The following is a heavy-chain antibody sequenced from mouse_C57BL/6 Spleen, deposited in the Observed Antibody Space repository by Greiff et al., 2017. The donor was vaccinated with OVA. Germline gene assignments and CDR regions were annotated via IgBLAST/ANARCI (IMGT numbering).Heavy chain of an antibody. CDR2: IHPNSGST. J-gene: IGHJ3*01. CDR1: GYTFTSYW. D-gene: IGHD1-1*01. Sequence: QVQLKQPGAELVKPGASVKLSCKASGYTFTSYWMHWVKQRPGQGLEWIGMIHPNSGSTNYNEKFKSKATLTVDKSSSTAYMQLSSLTSEDSAVYYCAREGISYYGSSYTWFAYWGQGTLVTVSA. V-gene: IGHV1-64*01. CDR3: AREGISYYGSSYTWFAY.